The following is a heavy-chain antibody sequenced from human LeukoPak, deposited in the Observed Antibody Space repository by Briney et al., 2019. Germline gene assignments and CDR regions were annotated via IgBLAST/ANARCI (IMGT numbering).Heavy chain of an antibody. Sequence: PSETLSLTCTVSGGSISSSSYYWGWIRQPPGKGLEWIGSIYYSGSTYYNPSLKSRVTISVDTSKNQFSLKLSSVTAAGTAVYYCARHGRDGDYVAYWGQGTLVTVSS. CDR2: IYYSGST. CDR3: ARHGRDGDYVAY. V-gene: IGHV4-39*01. D-gene: IGHD4-17*01. CDR1: GGSISSSSYY. J-gene: IGHJ4*02.